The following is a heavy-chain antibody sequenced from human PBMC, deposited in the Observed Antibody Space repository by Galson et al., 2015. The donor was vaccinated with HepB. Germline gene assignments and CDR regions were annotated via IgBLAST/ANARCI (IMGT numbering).Heavy chain of an antibody. CDR1: GGSISSYY. CDR2: IYYSGST. V-gene: IGHV4-59*01. J-gene: IGHJ5*02. D-gene: IGHD3-9*01. Sequence: SETLSLTCTVSGGSISSYYWSWIRQPPGKGLEWIGYIYYSGSTNYNPSLKSRVTISVDTSKNQFSLKLSSVTAADTAVYYCARDIRYFDWRGWFDPWGQGTLVTVSS. CDR3: ARDIRYFDWRGWFDP.